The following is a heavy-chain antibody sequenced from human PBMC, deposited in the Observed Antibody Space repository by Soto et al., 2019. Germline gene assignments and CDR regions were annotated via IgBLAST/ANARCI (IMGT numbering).Heavy chain of an antibody. J-gene: IGHJ6*02. D-gene: IGHD5-18*01. CDR2: IYPGDSDT. CDR1: GYSFTSYW. V-gene: IGHV5-51*01. Sequence: GESLKISCKGSGYSFTSYWIGWARQMPRKGLEWMGIIYPGDSDTRYSPSFQGQVTISADKSISTAYLQWSSLKASDTAMYYCARCGYSYGYGPRGADCYYGMDVWGQGTTVTVSS. CDR3: ARCGYSYGYGPRGADCYYGMDV.